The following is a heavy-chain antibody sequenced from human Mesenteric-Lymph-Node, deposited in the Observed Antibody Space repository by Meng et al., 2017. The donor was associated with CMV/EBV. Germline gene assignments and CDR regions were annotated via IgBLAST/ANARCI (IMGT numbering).Heavy chain of an antibody. J-gene: IGHJ4*02. CDR3: ARGPSYSSGFPDC. CDR1: GYTFTSFD. Sequence: QEQLVQSGAEVKKHGASVKVSCKASGYTFTSFDINRVRQAPGQGPEWMGWMNPNSGNTGYAQKFQGRVTLTRDTSISTAYMELSSLRSEDTAVYYCARGPSYSSGFPDCWGQGTLVTVSS. D-gene: IGHD6-19*01. V-gene: IGHV1-8*02. CDR2: MNPNSGNT.